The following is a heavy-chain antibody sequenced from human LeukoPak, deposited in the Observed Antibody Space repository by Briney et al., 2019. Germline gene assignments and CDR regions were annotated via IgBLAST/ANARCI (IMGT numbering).Heavy chain of an antibody. Sequence: PSETLSLTCTASGGSISSSSYYWGWIRQPPGKGLEWIGSIYYSGSTYYNPSLKSRVTISVDTSKNQFSLKLSSVTAADTAVYYCARHLALSDGGNSGGWFDPWGQGTLVTVSS. J-gene: IGHJ5*02. D-gene: IGHD4-23*01. CDR1: GGSISSSSYY. CDR3: ARHLALSDGGNSGGWFDP. V-gene: IGHV4-39*01. CDR2: IYYSGST.